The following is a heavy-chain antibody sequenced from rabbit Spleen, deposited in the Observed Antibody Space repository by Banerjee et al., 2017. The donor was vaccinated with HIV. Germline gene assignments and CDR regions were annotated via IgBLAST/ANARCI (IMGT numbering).Heavy chain of an antibody. D-gene: IGHD8-1*01. J-gene: IGHJ6*01. CDR2: IDAGNSGFT. V-gene: IGHV1S40*01. CDR1: GFSFSSSDY. Sequence: QSLEESGGDLVKPGASLTLTCTASGFSFSSSDYMCWVRQAPGKGLEWIACIDAGNSGFTYFASWAKGRFTISKTSSTTVTLQMTSLTAADTATYFCARDSGSSFSSYGMDLWGPGTLVTVS. CDR3: ARDSGSSFSSYGMDL.